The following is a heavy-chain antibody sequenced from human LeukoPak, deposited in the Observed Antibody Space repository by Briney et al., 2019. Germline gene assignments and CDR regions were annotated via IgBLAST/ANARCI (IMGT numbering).Heavy chain of an antibody. CDR1: GFTFSSYG. V-gene: IGHV3-23*01. D-gene: IGHD3-9*01. CDR3: AKDHGGYFDWLLINWYFDL. CDR2: ISGSGGST. Sequence: PGGSLRLSCAASGFTFSSYGMSWVRRAPGKGLEWVSAISGSGGSTYYADSVKGRFTISRDNSKNTLYLQMNSLRAEDTAVYYCAKDHGGYFDWLLINWYFDLWGRGTLVTVSS. J-gene: IGHJ2*01.